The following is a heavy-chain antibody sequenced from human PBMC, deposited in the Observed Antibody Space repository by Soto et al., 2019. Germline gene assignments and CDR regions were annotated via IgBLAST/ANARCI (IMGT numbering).Heavy chain of an antibody. CDR2: IDWDDDK. D-gene: IGHD6-6*01. Sequence: SGPTLVNPTQTLTLTCTFSGFSLSTSGMCVSWIRQPPGKALEWLALIDWDDDKYYSTSLKTRLTISKDTSKNQVVLTMTNMDPADTATYYCARMTTGSSSSSTHHNFTYYYYGMDVWGQGTRVTVSS. CDR3: ARMTTGSSSSSTHHNFTYYYYGMDV. J-gene: IGHJ6*02. V-gene: IGHV2-70*01. CDR1: GFSLSTSGMC.